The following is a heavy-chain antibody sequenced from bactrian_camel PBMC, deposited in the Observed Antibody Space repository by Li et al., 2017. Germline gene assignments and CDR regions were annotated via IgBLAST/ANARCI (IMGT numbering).Heavy chain of an antibody. CDR1: YFPYDTNNR. D-gene: IGHD5*01. CDR2: IQPFSDAK. Sequence: QVQLVESGGGSVQAGGSLRLSCLALYFPYDTNNRMGWFRQVPGKEREGVAIIQPFSDAKYYADSVKGRFTISQDPTKNAVYLQMDSLTPEDTAMYYCAAGSSRGVPFRERGYPYWGQGTQVTVS. V-gene: IGHV3S60*01. CDR3: AAGSSRGVPFRERGYPY. J-gene: IGHJ4*01.